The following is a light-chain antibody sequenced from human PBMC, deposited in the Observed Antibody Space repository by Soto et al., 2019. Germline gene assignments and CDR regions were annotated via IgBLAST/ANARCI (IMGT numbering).Light chain of an antibody. Sequence: DVQMTQSPSTLSASVGDRVTITCRASQRVNNCLTWYQQKVGKAPKLLIYDASNLERGVPSRFSGSGSGTDFTLTISSLQPDDFATYYWQQYDGYSRTFGQGTKVQIK. V-gene: IGKV1-5*01. CDR2: DAS. CDR1: QRVNNC. CDR3: QQYDGYSRT. J-gene: IGKJ1*01.